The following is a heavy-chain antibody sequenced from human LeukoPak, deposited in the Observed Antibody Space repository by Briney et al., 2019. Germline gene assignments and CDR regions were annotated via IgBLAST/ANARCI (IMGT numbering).Heavy chain of an antibody. CDR2: FDPEDGET. D-gene: IGHD6-13*01. CDR1: GYTLTELS. CDR3: ATGSPSSYSSSWSNREYYYYYYYMDV. Sequence: ASVKVSCKVSGYTLTELSMHWVRQAPGKGLEWMGGFDPEDGETIYAQKFQGRVTMTEDTSTDTAYMELSSLRSEDTAVYYCATGSPSSYSSSWSNREYYYYYYYMDVWGKGTTVTISS. V-gene: IGHV1-24*01. J-gene: IGHJ6*03.